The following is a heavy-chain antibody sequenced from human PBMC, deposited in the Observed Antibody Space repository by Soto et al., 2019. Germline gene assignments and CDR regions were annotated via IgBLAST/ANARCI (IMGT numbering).Heavy chain of an antibody. V-gene: IGHV4-61*01. CDR3: ARDEFYVGLDY. CDR1: GGSVSSGSYY. CDR2: IYYSGST. D-gene: IGHD1-26*01. J-gene: IGHJ4*02. Sequence: SETLSLTCTVSGGSVSSGSYYWSWIRQPPGKGLEWIGYIYYSGSTNYNPSLKSRVTISVDTSKNQFSLKLSSVTAADTAVYYCARDEFYVGLDYWGQGTLVTVSS.